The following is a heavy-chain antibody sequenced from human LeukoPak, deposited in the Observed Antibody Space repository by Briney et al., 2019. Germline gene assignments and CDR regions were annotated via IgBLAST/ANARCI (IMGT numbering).Heavy chain of an antibody. CDR2: IYYSGST. J-gene: IGHJ4*02. CDR1: GGSISSYY. V-gene: IGHV4-59*12. D-gene: IGHD3-10*01. CDR3: ARAPVSEGSFDY. Sequence: PSETLSLTCTVSGGSISSYYWSWIRQPPGKGLEWIGYIYYSGSTNYNPSLKSRVTISVDTSKNQFSLKLSSVTAADTAVYYCARAPVSEGSFDYWGQGTLVTVSS.